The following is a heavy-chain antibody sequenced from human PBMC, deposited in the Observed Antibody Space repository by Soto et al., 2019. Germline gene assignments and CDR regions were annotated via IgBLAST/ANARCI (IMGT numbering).Heavy chain of an antibody. D-gene: IGHD6-19*01. CDR1: GFTFDSYA. CDR2: ISWNSGSI. Sequence: EVQLVASGGGLVQPGRSLRLSCVASGFTFDSYAMHWVRQAPGKGLEWVSVISWNSGSIGYEDSVKGRFTISRDNDQNSLYLEMNSLRVEDTAFYYCVKDIHEQWLVSHFEYWGQGALVTVSS. V-gene: IGHV3-9*01. J-gene: IGHJ4*02. CDR3: VKDIHEQWLVSHFEY.